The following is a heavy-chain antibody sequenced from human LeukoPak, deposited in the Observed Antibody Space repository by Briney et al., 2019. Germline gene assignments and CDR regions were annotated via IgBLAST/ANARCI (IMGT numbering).Heavy chain of an antibody. CDR2: INSGGSRT. D-gene: IGHD1-14*01. J-gene: IGHJ4*02. V-gene: IGHV3-74*01. Sequence: GGSLRLSCAASGFTFSDYWMHWVRQVPGKGLVWVSRINSGGSRTTYADSVKGRFTISRDNAKNTLYLQMDSLKAEDTGVYYCARSNQADDYWGQGTLVTVSS. CDR1: GFTFSDYW. CDR3: ARSNQADDY.